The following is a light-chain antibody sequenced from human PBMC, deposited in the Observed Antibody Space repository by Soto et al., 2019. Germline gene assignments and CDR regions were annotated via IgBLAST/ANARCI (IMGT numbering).Light chain of an antibody. CDR2: DAS. V-gene: IGKV1-5*01. CDR1: QSISNW. J-gene: IGKJ1*01. CDR3: QQYTNTNNPWM. Sequence: DIQMTQSPSTLSASVGDRVTISCRANQSISNWLAWYQQKPGKAPKLLVYDASTLQSGVASRFSGSGSGTEFTLIISGLQPDDSATYYCQQYTNTNNPWMFGQGTKVDIK.